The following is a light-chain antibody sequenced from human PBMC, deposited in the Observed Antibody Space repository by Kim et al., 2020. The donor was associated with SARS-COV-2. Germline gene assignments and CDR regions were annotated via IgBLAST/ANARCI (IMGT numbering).Light chain of an antibody. V-gene: IGKV3-15*01. CDR3: QQYNNWPPWT. CDR1: QSVSSN. Sequence: SPGVRATHSCRASQSVSSNLAWYQQKPGQAPRLLIYGASTRATGIPARFSGSGSGTEFTLTISSLQSEDFAVYYCQQYNNWPPWTFGQGTKVDIK. J-gene: IGKJ1*01. CDR2: GAS.